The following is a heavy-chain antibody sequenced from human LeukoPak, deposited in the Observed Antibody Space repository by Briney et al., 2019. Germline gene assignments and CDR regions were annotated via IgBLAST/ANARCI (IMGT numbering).Heavy chain of an antibody. CDR3: ARGLPPGSSSFYD. V-gene: IGHV3-48*01. Sequence: GGSLRLSCAASGFTFSSYSMNWVRQAPGKGLEWVSYISSSSSTIYYADSVKGRFTISRDNAKNSLYLQMNSLRGEDTAVYYCARGLPPGSSSFYDWGQGTLVTVSS. J-gene: IGHJ4*02. CDR2: ISSSSSTI. D-gene: IGHD6-6*01. CDR1: GFTFSSYS.